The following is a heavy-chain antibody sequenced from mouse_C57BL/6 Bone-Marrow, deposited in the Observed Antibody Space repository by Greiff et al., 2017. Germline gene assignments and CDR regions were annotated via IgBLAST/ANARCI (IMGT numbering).Heavy chain of an antibody. CDR2: IHPSDSDT. Sequence: QVQLQQPGAELVKPGASVKVSCKASGYTFTSYWMHWVKQRPGQGLEWIGRIHPSDSDTNYNQKFKGKATLTVDKSSSTAYMQLSSLTSEDSAVYYCAKGHHYYGSSTWFAYWGQGTLVTVSA. CDR1: GYTFTSYW. D-gene: IGHD1-1*01. J-gene: IGHJ3*01. CDR3: AKGHHYYGSSTWFAY. V-gene: IGHV1-74*01.